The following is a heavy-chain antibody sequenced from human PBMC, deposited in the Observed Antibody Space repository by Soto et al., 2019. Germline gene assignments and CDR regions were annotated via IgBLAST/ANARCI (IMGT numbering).Heavy chain of an antibody. J-gene: IGHJ4*02. CDR3: ARAYYDSSGYSLPYFDY. D-gene: IGHD3-22*01. CDR1: GVVTFSGSYY. V-gene: IGHV4-31*03. CDR2: IFNSGSA. Sequence: SETLSLTCSVSGVVTFSGSYYWSWIRQRPGKGLECLGYIFNSGSAYYNPSLRSRVTISIDTSKDEFSLTLSSVTAADTAVYYCARAYYDSSGYSLPYFDYWGQGTLVTVSS.